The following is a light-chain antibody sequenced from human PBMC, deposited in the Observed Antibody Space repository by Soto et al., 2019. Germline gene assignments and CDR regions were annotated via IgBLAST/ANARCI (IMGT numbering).Light chain of an antibody. CDR2: EGS. CDR1: SSDVGSYNL. CDR3: CSDAGSSNLHVV. J-gene: IGLJ2*01. Sequence: QSVLTQPASVSGSPGQSITISCTGTSSDVGSYNLVSWYQQHPGKAPKLMIYEGSKRPSGVSNRFSGSKSGNTASLTISGLQAEDEADYYCCSDAGSSNLHVVFGGGTKLTVL. V-gene: IGLV2-23*03.